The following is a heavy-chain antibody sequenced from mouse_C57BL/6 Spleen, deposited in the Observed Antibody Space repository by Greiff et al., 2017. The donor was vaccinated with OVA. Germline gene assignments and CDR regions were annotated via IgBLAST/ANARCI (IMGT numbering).Heavy chain of an antibody. J-gene: IGHJ3*01. D-gene: IGHD2-1*01. V-gene: IGHV1-55*01. CDR2: IYPGSGST. CDR1: GYTFTSYW. Sequence: QVQLQHPGAELVKPGASVKMSCKASGYTFTSYWITWVKQRPGQGLEWLGDIYPGSGSTNYNEKFKSKATLTVDTSSSTAYMQLSSLTSEDSAVYYCARSRGNAWFAYWGQGTLVTVSA. CDR3: ARSRGNAWFAY.